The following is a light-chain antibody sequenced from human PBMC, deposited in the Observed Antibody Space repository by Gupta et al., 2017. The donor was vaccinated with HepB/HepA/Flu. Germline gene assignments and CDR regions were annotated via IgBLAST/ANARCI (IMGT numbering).Light chain of an antibody. CDR1: QTVSNY. CDR3: QHCSNWLT. V-gene: IGKV3-11*01. CDR2: DTS. J-gene: IGKJ5*01. Sequence: EIVLTQSPATLSLSPGERATLSCRATQTVSNYLAWYQQKPEQAPRLIIFDTSYSAIGTPGRFSGSGCAXDFTLTXSRREHEDFAVYYLQHCSNWLTFGXGTRVEIK.